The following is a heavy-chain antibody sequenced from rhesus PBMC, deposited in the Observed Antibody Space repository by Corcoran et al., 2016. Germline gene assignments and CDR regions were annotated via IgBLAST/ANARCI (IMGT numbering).Heavy chain of an antibody. V-gene: IGHV2S1*01. D-gene: IGHD6-31*01. CDR1: GFSLSTSGMG. CDR3: ARVPPGIAAAVDY. CDR2: IYWDDDK. J-gene: IGHJ4*01. Sequence: QVTLKESGPALVKPTQTLTLTCTFSGFSLSTSGMGVGWIRQLPGKALEWLTSIYWDDDKYYSTSLTSRLTISKDPAKNQVVLTMTNMDPVDTATYYCARVPPGIAAAVDYWGQGVLVTVSS.